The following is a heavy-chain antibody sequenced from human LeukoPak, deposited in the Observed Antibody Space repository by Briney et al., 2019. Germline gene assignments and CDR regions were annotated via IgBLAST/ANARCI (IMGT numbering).Heavy chain of an antibody. V-gene: IGHV1-24*01. CDR3: ATARSYIAAAGYYYMDV. CDR2: YDPEDGET. CDR1: GYTFTGYY. J-gene: IGHJ6*03. Sequence: GASVKVSCKASGYTFTGYYMHWVRQAPGQGLEWMGAYDPEDGETIYAQKFQGRVTMTEDTSTDTAYMELSSLRSEDTAVYYCATARSYIAAAGYYYMDVWGKGITVTVSS. D-gene: IGHD6-13*01.